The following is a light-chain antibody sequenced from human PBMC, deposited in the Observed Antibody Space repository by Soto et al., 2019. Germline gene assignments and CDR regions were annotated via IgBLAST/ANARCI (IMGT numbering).Light chain of an antibody. CDR1: QSVSGN. Sequence: EIVMTQSPGTLSVSPGERATLSCRASQSVSGNLAWYQQKPGQAPRLLIYGASTRATGIPARFSGSGSGTEFTLTISSLQSEDFAVYYCQQYNNWPRTFGQRTKVEIK. V-gene: IGKV3-15*01. CDR3: QQYNNWPRT. CDR2: GAS. J-gene: IGKJ1*01.